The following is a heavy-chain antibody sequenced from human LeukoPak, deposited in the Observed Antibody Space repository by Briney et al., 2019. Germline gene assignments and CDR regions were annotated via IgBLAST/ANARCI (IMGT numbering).Heavy chain of an antibody. D-gene: IGHD1-26*01. CDR2: IYYSGST. CDR3: ARSLGWYFDL. CDR1: GGSISSGDYY. Sequence: SQTLSLTCTVSGGSISSGDYYWSWIRQPPGKGLEWIGYIYYSGSTHYNPSLKSRVTISVDTSKNQFSLKLSSVTAADTAVCYCARSLGWYFDLWGRGTLVTVSS. V-gene: IGHV4-30-4*01. J-gene: IGHJ2*01.